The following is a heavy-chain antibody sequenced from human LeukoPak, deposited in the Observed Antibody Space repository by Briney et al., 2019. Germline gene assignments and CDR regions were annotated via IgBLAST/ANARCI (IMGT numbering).Heavy chain of an antibody. CDR3: AKDVSVCGTYGDCYSQVVFFWDY. CDR1: GFTFSSYS. V-gene: IGHV3-48*01. D-gene: IGHD2-21*02. CDR2: ISSSSSTI. J-gene: IGHJ4*02. Sequence: GGSLRLSCAASGFTFSSYSMNWVRQAPGKGLEWVSYISSSSSTIYYADSVKGRFTISRDNSKNTLYLQMNSLRAEDTAVYYCAKDVSVCGTYGDCYSQVVFFWDYWGQGTLVTVSS.